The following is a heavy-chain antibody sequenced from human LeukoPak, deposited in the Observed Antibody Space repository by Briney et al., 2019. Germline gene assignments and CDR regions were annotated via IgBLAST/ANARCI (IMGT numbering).Heavy chain of an antibody. J-gene: IGHJ4*02. CDR3: ARGGRYSYGHFDY. Sequence: SETLSLTCTVSGGSISSYYWSWIRQPPGKGLEWIGYIYYSGSTNYNPSLKSRVTTSVDTSKNQFSLKLSSVTAADTAVYYCARGGRYSYGHFDYWGQGTLVTVSS. CDR2: IYYSGST. V-gene: IGHV4-59*01. CDR1: GGSISSYY. D-gene: IGHD5-18*01.